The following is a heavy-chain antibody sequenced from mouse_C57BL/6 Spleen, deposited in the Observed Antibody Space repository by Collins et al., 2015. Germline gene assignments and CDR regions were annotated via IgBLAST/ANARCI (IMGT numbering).Heavy chain of an antibody. CDR1: GYTFTDHT. Sequence: QVQPQQSDAELVKPGASVKISCKVSGYTFTDHTIHWMKQRPEQGLEWIGYVYPRDGSTKYNEKFKGEATLTAARSSSTAYMQLNSLTSEDSAVYFCARRYYGNSYDVWGTGTTVAVSS. V-gene: IGHV1-78*01. D-gene: IGHD1-1*01. CDR3: ARRYYGNSYDV. CDR2: VYPRDGST. J-gene: IGHJ1*03.